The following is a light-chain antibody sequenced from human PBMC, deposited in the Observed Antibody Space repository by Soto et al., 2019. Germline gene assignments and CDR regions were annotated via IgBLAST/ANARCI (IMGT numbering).Light chain of an antibody. CDR2: GAS. CDR3: QQYGSSPPT. CDR1: QSIGLA. J-gene: IGKJ1*01. Sequence: VLTKSTATLSLSPGERASLSCRASQSIGLAIALYQHKPVQAPRLLIYGASSRATGIPDRFSGSGSGTDFTLTISRLEPEGFAVYYWQQYGSSPPTFGQRSMVDI. V-gene: IGKV3-20*01.